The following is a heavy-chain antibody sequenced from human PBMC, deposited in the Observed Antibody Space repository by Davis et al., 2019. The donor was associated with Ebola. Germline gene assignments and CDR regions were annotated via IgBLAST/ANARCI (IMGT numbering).Heavy chain of an antibody. V-gene: IGHV3-74*01. Sequence: GESLKISCAASGFTFSTYWMYWVRQAPGKGLEWVSRIIDDGTVTNYADSVEDRFTIFRDNGKNTLYLQLHSLTAEDTAVYYCARGPAVTGTGNSFDLWGQGTGVTISS. CDR2: IIDDGTVT. D-gene: IGHD1-1*01. J-gene: IGHJ3*01. CDR3: ARGPAVTGTGNSFDL. CDR1: GFTFSTYW.